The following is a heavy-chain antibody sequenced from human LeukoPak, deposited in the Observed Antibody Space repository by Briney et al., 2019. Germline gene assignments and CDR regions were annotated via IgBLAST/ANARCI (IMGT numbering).Heavy chain of an antibody. CDR3: ARGGVVIVPAAMDDAFDI. Sequence: GGSLRLSCAASGFTFSNYYMTWIRQAPGKGLEWVANIKQDGSDKFYMDSVKGRFTISRDNAKNSLYLQMNSLRAEDTAVYYCARGGVVIVPAAMDDAFDIWGQGTLVTVSS. D-gene: IGHD2-2*01. CDR2: IKQDGSDK. J-gene: IGHJ3*02. V-gene: IGHV3-7*01. CDR1: GFTFSNYY.